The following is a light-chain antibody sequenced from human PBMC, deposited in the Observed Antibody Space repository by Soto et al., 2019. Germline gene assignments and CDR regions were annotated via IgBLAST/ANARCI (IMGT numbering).Light chain of an antibody. CDR1: QSVSSN. CDR2: AAS. CDR3: QQYNEWPFT. Sequence: ETVMTQSPATLSVSPGDRATLSCRASQSVSSNLAWYQQKPGQAPRLLIYAASTRATGIPARFRGSGSGTGFTLTISSLQSEDFAVYYCQQYNEWPFTFGPGTKVDIK. J-gene: IGKJ3*01. V-gene: IGKV3-15*01.